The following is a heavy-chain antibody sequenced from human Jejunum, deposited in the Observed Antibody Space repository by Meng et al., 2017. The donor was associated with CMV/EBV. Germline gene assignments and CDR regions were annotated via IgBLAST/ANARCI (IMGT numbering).Heavy chain of an antibody. CDR1: SIPGSNYY. V-gene: IGHV4-39*07. J-gene: IGHJ4*02. CDR3: ARIGYNWNPFDS. D-gene: IGHD1-20*01. Sequence: SIPGSNYYWGWIRQPPGKGLEWIASISYSGTAYYNPSLRSRVSISVDTSKNQFSLKLTSVTASDTAIHYCARIGYNWNPFDSWGQGTLVTVSS. CDR2: ISYSGTA.